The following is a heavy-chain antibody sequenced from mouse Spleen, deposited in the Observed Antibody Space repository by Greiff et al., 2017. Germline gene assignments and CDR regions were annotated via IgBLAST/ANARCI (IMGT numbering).Heavy chain of an antibody. CDR3: AGASTGMWDFDY. J-gene: IGHJ2*01. D-gene: IGHD4-1*02. CDR1: GYAFSSYW. V-gene: IGHV1-80*01. Sequence: VQLQQSGAELVKPGASVKISCKASGYAFSSYWMNWVKQRPGKGLEWIGQIYPGDGDTNYNGKFKGKATLTADKSSSTAYMQLSSLTSEDSAVYFCAGASTGMWDFDYWGQGTTLTVSS. CDR2: IYPGDGDT.